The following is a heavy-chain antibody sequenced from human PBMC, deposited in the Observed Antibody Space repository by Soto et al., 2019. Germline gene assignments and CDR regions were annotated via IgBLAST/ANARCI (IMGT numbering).Heavy chain of an antibody. V-gene: IGHV1-18*01. CDR3: ARIHCSGGSFYEKYYYYYYYLDV. CDR1: GYTFTSYG. Sequence: GASVKVSCKASGYTFTSYGISWVRQAPGQGLEWMGWISAYNGNTNYAQKLQGRVTMTTDTSTSTAYMELRSLRSDDTAVYYCARIHCSGGSFYEKYYYYYYYLDVPGKATIVTVSS. J-gene: IGHJ6*03. D-gene: IGHD2-15*01. CDR2: ISAYNGNT.